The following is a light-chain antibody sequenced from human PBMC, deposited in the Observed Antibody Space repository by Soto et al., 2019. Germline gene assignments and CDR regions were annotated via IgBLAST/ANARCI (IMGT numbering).Light chain of an antibody. CDR1: SPSIAGNT. J-gene: IGLJ2*01. CDR2: LNN. V-gene: IGLV1-44*01. CDR3: AAWDDNRHGPI. Sequence: QSVLTQPPSASGTPGQRVTISCSVSSPSIAGNTVNWYQHVPGTAPKLLIYLNNQRPSGVPDRFSGSKSGTSASLAISALQSEDEAAYYCAAWDDNRHGPIFGGGTKLTVL.